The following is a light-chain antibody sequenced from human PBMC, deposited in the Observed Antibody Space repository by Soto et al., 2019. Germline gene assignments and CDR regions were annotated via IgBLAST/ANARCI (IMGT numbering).Light chain of an antibody. Sequence: EIVLTQSPGTLSLSPGERATLSCRASQSFSSSYLVWYQQKPGQAPRLLIYGASSRATGIPDRFSGSGSGTDFTLTISRLEPEDFAVYYCQQYGSSPPTFGQGTKVDIK. V-gene: IGKV3-20*01. CDR2: GAS. J-gene: IGKJ1*01. CDR1: QSFSSSY. CDR3: QQYGSSPPT.